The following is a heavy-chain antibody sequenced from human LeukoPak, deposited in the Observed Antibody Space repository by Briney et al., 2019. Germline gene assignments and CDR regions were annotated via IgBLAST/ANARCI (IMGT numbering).Heavy chain of an antibody. V-gene: IGHV1-69*13. J-gene: IGHJ4*02. CDR2: IIPIFGTA. CDR1: GYTFTSYG. D-gene: IGHD3-10*01. CDR3: ARDLGFGESRDY. Sequence: SVKVSCKASGYTFTSYGISWVRQAPGQGLEWMGGIIPIFGTANYARKFQGRVTITADESTSTAYMELSSLRSEDTAVYYCARDLGFGESRDYWGQGTLVTVSS.